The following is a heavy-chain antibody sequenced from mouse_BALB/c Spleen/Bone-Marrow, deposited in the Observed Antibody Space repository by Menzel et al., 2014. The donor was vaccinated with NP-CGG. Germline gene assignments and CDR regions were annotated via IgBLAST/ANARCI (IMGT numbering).Heavy chain of an antibody. CDR3: AREDGYFHYYAVDY. CDR2: IWAGGST. CDR1: GFSLTSYG. V-gene: IGHV2-9*02. J-gene: IGHJ4*01. Sequence: VQLQESGPGLVAPSQSLSITCTVSGFSLTSYGVHWVRQPPGKGLEWLGIIWAGGSTNYNSALMSRLSISKDNSKSXVFLKMNILQTDDTAMYYCAREDGYFHYYAVDYWGQGTSVTVSS. D-gene: IGHD2-3*01.